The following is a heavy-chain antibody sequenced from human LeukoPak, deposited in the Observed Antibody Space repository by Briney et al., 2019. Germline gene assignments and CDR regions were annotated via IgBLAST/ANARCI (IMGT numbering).Heavy chain of an antibody. V-gene: IGHV6-1*01. J-gene: IGHJ4*02. CDR3: ARDRYCSSFSCSFDY. CDR2: TYYRSQWYT. Sequence: SQTLSLTCAISGDSVSSVSVAWHWIRQSPSGGLEWLGRTYYRSQWYTEYAVTVKGRITIKPDTSKNQFSLQVNSATPDDTAVYYCARDRYCSSFSCSFDYWGQGTLVTVSS. D-gene: IGHD2-2*01. CDR1: GDSVSSVSVA.